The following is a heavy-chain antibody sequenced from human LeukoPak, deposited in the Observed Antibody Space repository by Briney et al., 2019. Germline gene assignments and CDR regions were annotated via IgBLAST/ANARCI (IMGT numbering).Heavy chain of an antibody. V-gene: IGHV3-48*01. Sequence: GGSLRLSCAASGFTFSSYSMNWVRQAPGKGLEWVSYISNSGTTINYADSVKGRFTVSRDNAKNSLYLQMNSLRAEDTGVYYCARDLTQWMTRGSYYYYMDVWGKGTTVTVSS. J-gene: IGHJ6*03. CDR2: ISNSGTTI. CDR3: ARDLTQWMTRGSYYYYMDV. CDR1: GFTFSSYS. D-gene: IGHD3-10*01.